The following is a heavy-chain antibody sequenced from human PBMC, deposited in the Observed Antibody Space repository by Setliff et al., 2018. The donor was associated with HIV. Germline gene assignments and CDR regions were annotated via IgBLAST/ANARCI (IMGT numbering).Heavy chain of an antibody. CDR3: ARHDTEYSSYPIDY. V-gene: IGHV4-39*01. CDR1: GGSISSGNYY. D-gene: IGHD6-6*01. J-gene: IGHJ4*02. Sequence: SETLSLTCTVSGGSISSGNYYWTWIRQHPGRGLEWIGYIYHSGSTYYNPSLKSRVTISVDTSKNQFSLKLSSVTAADTAVYYCARHDTEYSSYPIDYWGQGNLVTVSS. CDR2: IYHSGST.